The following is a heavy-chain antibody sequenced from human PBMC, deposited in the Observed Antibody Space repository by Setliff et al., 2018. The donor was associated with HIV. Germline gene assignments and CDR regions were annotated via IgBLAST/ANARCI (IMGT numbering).Heavy chain of an antibody. CDR2: INHSGST. V-gene: IGHV4-34*01. J-gene: IGHJ3*02. Sequence: EPLSLTCAVYSGPFSGYTWSWIRQPPGKGLEWIGEINHSGSTNYNPSLKSRVIISVDPSKNQFSLRQRSVTAADTAVYYCARSRFVSVTAKAFDMWGQGTMVTVSS. D-gene: IGHD2-21*02. CDR3: ARSRFVSVTAKAFDM. CDR1: SGPFSGYT.